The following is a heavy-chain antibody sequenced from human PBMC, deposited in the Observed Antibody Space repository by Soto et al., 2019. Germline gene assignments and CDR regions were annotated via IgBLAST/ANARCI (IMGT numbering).Heavy chain of an antibody. CDR3: ARDCAGYSSGWYQRGGFDY. CDR1: GFTFSSYG. D-gene: IGHD6-19*01. Sequence: QVQLVESGGGVVQPGRSLRLSCAASGFTFSSYGMHWVRQAPGKGLEWVAVIWYDASNKYYADSVKGRFTISRDNSKNTLYLQMNSLRAEDTAVYYCARDCAGYSSGWYQRGGFDYWGQGTLATVSS. CDR2: IWYDASNK. J-gene: IGHJ4*02. V-gene: IGHV3-33*01.